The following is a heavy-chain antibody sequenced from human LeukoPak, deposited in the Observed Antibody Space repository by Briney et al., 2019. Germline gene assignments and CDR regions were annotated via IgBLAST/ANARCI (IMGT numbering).Heavy chain of an antibody. V-gene: IGHV4-59*08. CDR1: GGSISSYY. J-gene: IGHJ4*02. Sequence: PSETLSLTCTVSGGSISSYYWSWIRQPPGKGLEWIGYIYYSGSTTYNPSLKSRVTISVDTSKNQFSLKLSSVTAADTAVYYCARHVGYDGSGSYLNYFDYWGQGTLVPVSS. D-gene: IGHD3-10*01. CDR2: IYYSGST. CDR3: ARHVGYDGSGSYLNYFDY.